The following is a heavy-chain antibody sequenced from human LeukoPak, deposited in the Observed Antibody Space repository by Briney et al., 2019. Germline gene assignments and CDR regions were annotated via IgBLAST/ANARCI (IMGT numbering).Heavy chain of an antibody. D-gene: IGHD4-23*01. CDR3: ARGPTTVVTPGKMYYYGMDV. Sequence: PSETLSLTCTVPGGSISSYYWSWIRQPPGKGLEWIPYIYYSGSTNYNPSLKSRVTISVDTSKNQFSLKLSSVTAADTAVYYCARGPTTVVTPGKMYYYGMDVWGQGTTVTVSS. V-gene: IGHV4-59*01. J-gene: IGHJ6*02. CDR1: GGSISSYY. CDR2: IYYSGST.